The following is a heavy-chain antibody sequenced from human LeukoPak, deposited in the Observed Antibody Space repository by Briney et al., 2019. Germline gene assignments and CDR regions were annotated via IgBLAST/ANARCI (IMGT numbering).Heavy chain of an antibody. CDR3: ARAGW. D-gene: IGHD6-19*01. J-gene: IGHJ4*02. Sequence: PPGSLRLSCAASGFTFSDHWMSWVRQAPGKGPEWVASIKQDGSERYYVDSVKGRFTISRDNAKNSLYLQMNSLGAEDTAVYYCARAGWWGQGTLVTVSS. V-gene: IGHV3-7*01. CDR2: IKQDGSER. CDR1: GFTFSDHW.